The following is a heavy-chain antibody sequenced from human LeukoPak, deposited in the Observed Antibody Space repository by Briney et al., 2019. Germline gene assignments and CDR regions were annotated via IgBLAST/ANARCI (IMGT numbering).Heavy chain of an antibody. CDR1: GGSISSGGYY. Sequence: PSQTLSLTCTVSGGSISSGGYYWSWIRQPPGKGLEWIGEINHSGSTNYNPSLKSRVTISVDTSKNQFSLKLSSVTAADTAVYYCARCGVAVAGGNWFDPWGQGTLVTVSS. D-gene: IGHD6-19*01. CDR3: ARCGVAVAGGNWFDP. V-gene: IGHV4-30-2*01. CDR2: INHSGST. J-gene: IGHJ5*02.